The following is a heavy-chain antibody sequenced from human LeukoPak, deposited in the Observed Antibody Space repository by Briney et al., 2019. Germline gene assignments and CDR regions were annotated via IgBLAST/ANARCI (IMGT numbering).Heavy chain of an antibody. Sequence: GGSLRLSCAASGFTFRTYWMSWVRQAPGKGLEGVAYIKYDGSEEYYVDSVKGRFTISRDNAKNSLYLQLNSLGAEDTAMYYCVKQSAGATGYFDYWGQGTLVTVSS. CDR1: GFTFRTYW. V-gene: IGHV3-7*02. CDR3: VKQSAGATGYFDY. D-gene: IGHD1-26*01. CDR2: IKYDGSEE. J-gene: IGHJ4*02.